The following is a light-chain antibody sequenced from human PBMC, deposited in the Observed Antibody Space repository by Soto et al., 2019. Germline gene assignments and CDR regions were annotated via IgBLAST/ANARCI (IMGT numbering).Light chain of an antibody. CDR3: QVWDTTSDQGV. J-gene: IGLJ1*01. CDR2: DDS. CDR1: NVGSKS. Sequence: SYELTQPPSVSVAPGQTATVTCVGNNVGSKSVHWYQQKPGQAPVLVVYDDSDRPSGIPERFSGSNSGNTATLTISRVEAGDEADYYCQVWDTTSDQGVFGTGTKVTVL. V-gene: IGLV3-21*02.